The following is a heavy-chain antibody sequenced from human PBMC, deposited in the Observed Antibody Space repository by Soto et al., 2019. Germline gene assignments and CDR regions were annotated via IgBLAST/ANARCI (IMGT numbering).Heavy chain of an antibody. CDR3: AREEHYYYYGMDV. CDR1: GGSISSGGYY. Sequence: PSETLSLTCTVSGGSISSGGYYWSWIRQHPGKGLEWIGYIYYSGSTYYNPSLKGRVTISVDTSKNQFSLKLSSVTAADTAVYYCAREEHYYYYGMDVWGQGTTVTVSS. J-gene: IGHJ6*02. CDR2: IYYSGST. D-gene: IGHD1-26*01. V-gene: IGHV4-31*03.